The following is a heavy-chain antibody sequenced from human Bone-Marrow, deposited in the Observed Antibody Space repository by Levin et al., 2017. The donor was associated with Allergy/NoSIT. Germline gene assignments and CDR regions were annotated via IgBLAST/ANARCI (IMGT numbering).Heavy chain of an antibody. CDR1: GFTFSSYG. J-gene: IGHJ6*02. V-gene: IGHV3-30*18. CDR2: ISYDGSNI. D-gene: IGHD2-2*01. CDR3: AKDQRGGYCSNTSCYLAMDV. Sequence: LSLTCAASGFTFSSYGMHWVRQAPGKGLEWVAVISYDGSNIYYADSVKGRFTIPRDHSKNTLYLQMNSLRTEDPAVFYCAKDQRGGYCSNTSCYLAMDVWGQGTTVTVSS.